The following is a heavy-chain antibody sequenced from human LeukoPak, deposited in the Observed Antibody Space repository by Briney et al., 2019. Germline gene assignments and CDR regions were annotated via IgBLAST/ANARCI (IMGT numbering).Heavy chain of an antibody. CDR2: INHSGST. V-gene: IGHV4-34*01. J-gene: IGHJ4*02. CDR1: GGSFSGYY. Sequence: SETLSLTCAVYGGSFSGYYWSWIRQPPGKGLEWIGEINHSGSTNYNPSLKSRVTISVDTPKNQFSLKLSSVTAADTAVYYCARYGYSYGYLDYWGQGTLVTVSS. D-gene: IGHD5-18*01. CDR3: ARYGYSYGYLDY.